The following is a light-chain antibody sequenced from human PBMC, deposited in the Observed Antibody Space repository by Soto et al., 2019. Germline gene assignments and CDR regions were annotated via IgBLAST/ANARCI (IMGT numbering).Light chain of an antibody. Sequence: EIVLTQSPATLSLSPGERATLSCRASQSVSSYLAWYQQQPGQAPRLLIYDASNRATGIPARFSGSGSGTDFTLTISSLEPEDFAVYYCQQRSNWPWTFGGETKVEIK. J-gene: IGKJ4*01. CDR2: DAS. V-gene: IGKV3-11*01. CDR3: QQRSNWPWT. CDR1: QSVSSY.